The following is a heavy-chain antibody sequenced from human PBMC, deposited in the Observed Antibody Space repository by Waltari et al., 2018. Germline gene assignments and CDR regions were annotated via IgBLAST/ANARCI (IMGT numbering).Heavy chain of an antibody. V-gene: IGHV1-69*12. CDR2: IIPIYKPP. J-gene: IGHJ4*02. CDR3: AIRVSGSGSFSPHHY. Sequence: QVQLVQSGAEVKKPGSSVKVSCKASGGTFSRHAVSWVRQGPGQGLEWMGGIIPIYKPPNSAQRCEGRVSITADESTTTAYMEVSSLKSEDTAVYYCAIRVSGSGSFSPHHYWGQGTRVTVSS. CDR1: GGTFSRHA. D-gene: IGHD3-10*01.